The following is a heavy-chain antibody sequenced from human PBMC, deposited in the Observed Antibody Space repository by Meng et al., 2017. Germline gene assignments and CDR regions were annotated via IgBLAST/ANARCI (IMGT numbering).Heavy chain of an antibody. Sequence: LVRSGSDDERPCASVKVCCKSSRNTFTGSDMHWVRQAPGQGLEWMGRINPNSGGTNYAQKFQGRVTMTRDTSISTAYMELSRLRSDDTAVYYCARNRGVDVWGSYSEFDPWGQGTLVTVSS. CDR1: RNTFTGSD. D-gene: IGHD3-16*01. CDR2: INPNSGGT. V-gene: IGHV1-2*06. J-gene: IGHJ5*02. CDR3: ARNRGVDVWGSYSEFDP.